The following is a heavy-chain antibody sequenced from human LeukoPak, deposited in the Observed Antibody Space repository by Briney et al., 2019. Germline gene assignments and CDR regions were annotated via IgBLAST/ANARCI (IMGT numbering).Heavy chain of an antibody. CDR2: IYPSDSHN. D-gene: IGHD3-16*01. V-gene: IGHV5-51*01. CDR1: GYRFSDYW. Sequence: GESLKISCKGSGYRFSDYWIGWVRQMPGKGLEWMGVIYPSDSHNKYSPSFQGQVTISADKSISTAYLQWSGLKASDTAIYYCARLLGMSYFDSWGQGTLLTVSS. J-gene: IGHJ4*02. CDR3: ARLLGMSYFDS.